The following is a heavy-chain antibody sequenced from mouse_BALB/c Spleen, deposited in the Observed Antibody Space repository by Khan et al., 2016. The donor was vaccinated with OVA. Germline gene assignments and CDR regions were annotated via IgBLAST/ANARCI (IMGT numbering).Heavy chain of an antibody. CDR3: ARSYDGAWFTY. CDR1: GYTFSDYV. D-gene: IGHD1-1*01. CDR2: IYPGSGST. V-gene: IGHV1-77*01. Sequence: QVQLQQPGSELVKPGASVKMSCKASGYTFSDYVISWVKLRTGQGLEWIGEIYPGSGSTYYNEKFKGKATLTADKPYRTAQMQLSSLNSEDAAVYFCARSYDGAWFTYWGQGTLVTVS. J-gene: IGHJ3*01.